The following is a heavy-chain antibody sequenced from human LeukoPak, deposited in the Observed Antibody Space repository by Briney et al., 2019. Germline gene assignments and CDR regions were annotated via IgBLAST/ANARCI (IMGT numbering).Heavy chain of an antibody. CDR2: ISSSGSTI. D-gene: IGHD3-9*01. CDR1: GFTLSDYY. J-gene: IGHJ3*02. CDR3: ARDAYHILTRGAFDI. V-gene: IGHV3-11*01. Sequence: PGGSLRLSCAASGFTLSDYYMSWIRQAPGKGLEWVSYISSSGSTIYYADSVKGRFTISRDNAKNSLYLQMTSLRAEDTSVYYCARDAYHILTRGAFDIWGQGTTVTVPS.